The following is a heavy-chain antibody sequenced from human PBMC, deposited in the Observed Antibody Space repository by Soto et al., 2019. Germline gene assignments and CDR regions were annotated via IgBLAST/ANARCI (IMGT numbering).Heavy chain of an antibody. CDR3: AKGLWTVGHCTGGSCYDGMDV. Sequence: QVQLVQSGAEVKKPGASVKVSCEASEYTFICFHLHWVRQAPGPGLDWMGWINPKSGDTKYARRFQGRVTLTRYTSISTGYMELSRLESNDTAVYYCAKGLWTVGHCTGGSCYDGMDVWGQGTTVTVSS. J-gene: IGHJ6*02. V-gene: IGHV1-2*02. CDR2: INPKSGDT. D-gene: IGHD2-15*01. CDR1: EYTFICFH.